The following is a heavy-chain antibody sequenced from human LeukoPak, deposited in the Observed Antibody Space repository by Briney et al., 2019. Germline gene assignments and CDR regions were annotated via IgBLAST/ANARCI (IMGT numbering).Heavy chain of an antibody. V-gene: IGHV5-51*01. J-gene: IGHJ4*02. CDR3: ARSLAVAGNWAGY. CDR1: GYSFTSYW. CDR2: IYPGDSDT. D-gene: IGHD6-19*01. Sequence: GESLKISCKGSGYSFTSYWIGWVRQMPGKGLGWVGIIYPGDSDTRYSPSFQGQVTISADKSISTAYLQWSSLKASDTAMYYCARSLAVAGNWAGYWGQGTLVTVSS.